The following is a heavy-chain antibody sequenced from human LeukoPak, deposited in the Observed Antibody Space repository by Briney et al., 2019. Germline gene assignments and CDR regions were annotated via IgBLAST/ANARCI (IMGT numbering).Heavy chain of an antibody. CDR1: SGSISSSHYY. CDR3: ARQISDYYYYYIDV. J-gene: IGHJ6*03. CDR2: IYYSGTT. V-gene: IGHV4-39*01. D-gene: IGHD3-3*01. Sequence: PSETLSLTXTVSSGSISSSHYYWDWIRQPPGKGLEWIGTIYYSGTTYYNPSLESRATISVDASKNQFYLMLNSVTAADTAVYYCARQISDYYYYYIDVWGEGTTVTVSS.